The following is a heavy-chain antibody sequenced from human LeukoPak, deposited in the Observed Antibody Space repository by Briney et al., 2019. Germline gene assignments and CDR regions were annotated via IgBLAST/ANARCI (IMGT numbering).Heavy chain of an antibody. CDR3: ATTWGRYSGSYHY. Sequence: ASVTVSFKVSGYTLTELSMHWVRQAPGAGLEWMGGFDPEDGETIYAQKFQGRVTMTEDTSTDTAYMELSRLRSEETAVYYCATTWGRYSGSYHYWGQGTLVTVSS. CDR1: GYTLTELS. CDR2: FDPEDGET. D-gene: IGHD1-26*01. V-gene: IGHV1-24*01. J-gene: IGHJ4*02.